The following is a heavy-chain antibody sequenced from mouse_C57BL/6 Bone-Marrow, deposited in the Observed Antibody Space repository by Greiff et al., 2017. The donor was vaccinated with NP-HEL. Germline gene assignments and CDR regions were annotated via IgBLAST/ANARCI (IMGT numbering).Heavy chain of an antibody. J-gene: IGHJ2*01. CDR1: GYTFTDYE. CDR2: IDPETGGT. Sequence: LQESGAELVRPGASVTLSCKASGYTFTDYEMHWVKQTPVQGLEWIGAIDPETGGTAYNQKFKGKAILTADKSSSTAYMELRSLTSEDSAVYYCSQSFDYWGQGTTLTVSS. V-gene: IGHV1-15*01. CDR3: SQSFDY.